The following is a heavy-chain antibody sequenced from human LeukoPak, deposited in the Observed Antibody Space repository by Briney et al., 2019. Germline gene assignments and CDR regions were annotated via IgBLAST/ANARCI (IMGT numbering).Heavy chain of an antibody. CDR2: FKSRDDRGTI. Sequence: GGSLRLSCAASGFTFTIFGLNWVRQAPGKGPEWVARFKSRDDRGTIDYGTPVRGRFIISRDDSRGMLYLQMNRLKIEDTGVYYCTTGGIKFDRWGQGTLVTVSS. CDR1: GFTFTIFG. CDR3: TTGGIKFDR. V-gene: IGHV3-15*01. J-gene: IGHJ5*02. D-gene: IGHD5-24*01.